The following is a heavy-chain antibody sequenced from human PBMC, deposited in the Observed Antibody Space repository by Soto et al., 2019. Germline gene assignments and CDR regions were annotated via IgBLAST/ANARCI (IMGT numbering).Heavy chain of an antibody. CDR3: TAGFPTYYDILTAHEAFDI. V-gene: IGHV3-30*03. D-gene: IGHD3-9*01. Sequence: GGSLRLSCAASGSIFSSYGMHWVRQAPGKGLEWVAVTSYDGRNTNYADSVRGRFTISRDNSKNTLYLQMNSLKTEDTAVYYCTAGFPTYYDILTAHEAFDIWGQGTMVTVSS. CDR1: GSIFSSYG. CDR2: TSYDGRNT. J-gene: IGHJ3*02.